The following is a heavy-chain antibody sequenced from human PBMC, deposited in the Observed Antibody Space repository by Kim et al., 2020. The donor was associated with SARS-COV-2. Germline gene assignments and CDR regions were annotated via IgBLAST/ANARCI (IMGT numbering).Heavy chain of an antibody. CDR3: ARESYNWNV. V-gene: IGHV3-30*04. Sequence: GGSLRLSCAASGFTFSSYAMHWVRQAPGKGLEWVAVISYDGSNKYYADSVKGRFTISRDNSKNTLYLQMNSLRAEDTAVYYCARESYNWNVWGQGTLVTVSS. J-gene: IGHJ4*02. CDR2: ISYDGSNK. D-gene: IGHD1-20*01. CDR1: GFTFSSYA.